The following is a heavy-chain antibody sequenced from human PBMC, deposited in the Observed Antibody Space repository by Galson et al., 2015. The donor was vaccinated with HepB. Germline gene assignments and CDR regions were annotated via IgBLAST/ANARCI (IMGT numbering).Heavy chain of an antibody. D-gene: IGHD2-2*01. CDR1: GYTFTTYG. V-gene: IGHV1-18*01. CDR3: ARGPRYCSTTSCFADFYYMDV. CDR2: ISGYNGNT. Sequence: SVKVSCKASGYTFTTYGFSWVRQAPGQGLEWMGWISGYNGNTNYAQNLQGRVTMTTDTPTSTAYMELRSLRSDDTAVYYCARGPRYCSTTSCFADFYYMDVWGKGTTVTVSS. J-gene: IGHJ6*03.